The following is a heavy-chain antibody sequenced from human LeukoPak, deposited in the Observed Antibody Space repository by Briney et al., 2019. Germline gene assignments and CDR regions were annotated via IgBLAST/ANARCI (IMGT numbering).Heavy chain of an antibody. CDR3: AREGAYSSGWSIFDY. V-gene: IGHV3-48*03. D-gene: IGHD6-19*01. Sequence: GGSLRLSCAASGFTFSSYEMNWVRQAPGEGLEWVSYISSSGSTIYYADSVKGRFTISRDNAKNSLYLQMNSLRAEDTAVYYCAREGAYSSGWSIFDYWGQGTLVTVSS. CDR1: GFTFSSYE. J-gene: IGHJ4*02. CDR2: ISSSGSTI.